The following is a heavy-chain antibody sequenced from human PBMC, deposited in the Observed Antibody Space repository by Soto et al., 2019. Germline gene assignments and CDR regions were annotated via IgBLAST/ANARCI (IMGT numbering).Heavy chain of an antibody. CDR2: INPNSGGT. V-gene: IGHV1-2*04. D-gene: IGHD3-9*01. CDR3: ARDWRYYDILTGYYTPYYYMDV. CDR1: GYTFTGYY. J-gene: IGHJ6*03. Sequence: GASVKVSCKASGYTFTGYYMHWVRQAPGQGHEWMGWINPNSGGTNYAQKFQGWVTMTRDTSISTAYMELSRLRSDDTAVYYCARDWRYYDILTGYYTPYYYMDVWGKGTTVTVSS.